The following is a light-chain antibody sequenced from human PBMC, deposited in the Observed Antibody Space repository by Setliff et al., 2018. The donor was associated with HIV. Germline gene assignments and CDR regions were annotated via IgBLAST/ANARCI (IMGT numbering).Light chain of an antibody. CDR1: SSDVGGYNY. J-gene: IGLJ1*01. Sequence: QSALTQPASVSGSPGQSITISCTGTSSDVGGYNYASWYQQHPGKAPKLMIYDVSKRPSGVSDRFSGSKSGNTASLTISGLQAEDEADYYCSSSRSSTIEVFGTGTKVTVL. CDR2: DVS. V-gene: IGLV2-14*01. CDR3: SSSRSSTIEV.